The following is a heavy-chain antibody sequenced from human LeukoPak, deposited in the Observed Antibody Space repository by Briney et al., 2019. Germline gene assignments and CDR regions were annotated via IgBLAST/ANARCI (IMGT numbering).Heavy chain of an antibody. CDR1: GGTSSSYA. CDR3: ARGRSSSWRSVAAVLDY. D-gene: IGHD6-13*01. Sequence: SVKVSCKASGGTSSSYAIIWVRQAPGQGLEWMGRIIPILGIANYAQKFQGRVTITADKSTSTAYMELSSLRSEDTAVYYCARGRSSSWRSVAAVLDYWGQGTLVTVSS. CDR2: IIPILGIA. V-gene: IGHV1-69*04. J-gene: IGHJ4*02.